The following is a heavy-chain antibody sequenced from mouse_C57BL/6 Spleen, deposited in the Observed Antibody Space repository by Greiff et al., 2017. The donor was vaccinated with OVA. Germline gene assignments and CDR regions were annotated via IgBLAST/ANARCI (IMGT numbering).Heavy chain of an antibody. Sequence: QVQLQQSGPELVKPGASVKISCKASGYAFSSSWMNWVKQRPGKGLEWIGRIYPGDGDTNYNGKFKGKATLTADKSSSTAYMQLSSLTSEDSAVYFCAREIYGSSFYFDYWGQGTTLTVSS. CDR1: GYAFSSSW. J-gene: IGHJ2*01. V-gene: IGHV1-82*01. CDR2: IYPGDGDT. D-gene: IGHD1-1*01. CDR3: AREIYGSSFYFDY.